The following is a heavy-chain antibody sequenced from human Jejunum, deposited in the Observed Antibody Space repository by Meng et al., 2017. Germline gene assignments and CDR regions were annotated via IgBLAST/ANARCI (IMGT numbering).Heavy chain of an antibody. V-gene: IGHV1-3*01. Sequence: SGGKRNNAGAGVRVSCKAPWISLQNYATHLGRQAPRQRREWMGSSNASNGDTNYTHSVQGRLSITSNTSASTAHLELRSLGSEDTAAYYCARVYCSSTSSQYYPDYWGQGTLVTVSS. CDR2: SNASNGDT. J-gene: IGHJ4*02. CDR1: WISLQNYA. D-gene: IGHD2-2*01. CDR3: ARVYCSSTSSQYYPDY.